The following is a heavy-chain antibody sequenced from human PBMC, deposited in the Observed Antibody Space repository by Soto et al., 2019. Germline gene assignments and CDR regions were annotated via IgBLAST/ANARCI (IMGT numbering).Heavy chain of an antibody. CDR1: GITFSSYE. J-gene: IGHJ3*02. CDR3: ARELEPVGKLNDAFDI. CDR2: ITSSGRTM. Sequence: EVQLVESGGGLVQPGGSLRLSCAGSGITFSSYEMNWVRQAPGKGLEWLAYITSSGRTMYYADSVKGRFNISRDNAKNSLYRRMNSLRVEDSAVYYCARELEPVGKLNDAFDIWGQGKMVTVSS. D-gene: IGHD2-2*01. V-gene: IGHV3-48*03.